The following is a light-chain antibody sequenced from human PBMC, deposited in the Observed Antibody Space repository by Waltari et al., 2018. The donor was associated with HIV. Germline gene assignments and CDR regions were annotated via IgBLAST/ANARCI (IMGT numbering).Light chain of an antibody. Sequence: QSVLTQPPSVSGAPGQRVTISCTGTSSNIGAGFDVHWYQQLPETAPKLLIYGDNNRPSGVPDRFSGSKSGTSASLAITGLQAEDEADYYCQSYDSGLSVVFGGGTKLTVL. CDR2: GDN. CDR1: SSNIGAGFD. CDR3: QSYDSGLSVV. J-gene: IGLJ3*02. V-gene: IGLV1-40*01.